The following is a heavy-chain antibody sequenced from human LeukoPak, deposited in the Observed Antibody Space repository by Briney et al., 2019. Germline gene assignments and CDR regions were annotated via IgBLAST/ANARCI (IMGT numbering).Heavy chain of an antibody. CDR2: IRYDGSNK. CDR1: GFTFSSYG. Sequence: GGSLRLSCAASGFTFSSYGMHWVRQAPGKGLEWVAFIRYDGSNKYYADSVKGRFTTSRDNSKNTLYLQMNSLRAEDTAVYYCAQSSTSHPYYFDYWGQGTLVTVSS. CDR3: AQSSTSHPYYFDY. D-gene: IGHD2-2*01. V-gene: IGHV3-30*02. J-gene: IGHJ4*02.